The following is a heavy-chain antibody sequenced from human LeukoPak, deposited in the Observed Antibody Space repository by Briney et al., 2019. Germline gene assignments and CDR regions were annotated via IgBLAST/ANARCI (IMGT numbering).Heavy chain of an antibody. CDR1: GYTFTGYY. V-gene: IGHV1-2*02. D-gene: IGHD2-15*01. CDR3: ARDSDHCSGGSCSPAGFDP. Sequence: ASAKVSCKASGYTFTGYYMHWVRQAPGQGLEWMGWINPNSGGTNYAQKFQGRVTMTRDTSISTAYMELSRLRSDDTAVYYCARDSDHCSGGSCSPAGFDPWGQGTLVTVSS. CDR2: INPNSGGT. J-gene: IGHJ5*02.